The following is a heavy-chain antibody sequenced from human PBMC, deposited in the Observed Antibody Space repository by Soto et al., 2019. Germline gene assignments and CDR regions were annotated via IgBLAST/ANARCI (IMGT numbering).Heavy chain of an antibody. V-gene: IGHV4-34*01. Sequence: SETLSLTCAVYGGSFSGYYWSWIRQPPGKGLEWIGEINHSGSTNYNPSLKSRVTISVYTSKNQFSLKLNSVTASDTAVYYCARGRRTAVTIDYWGQGTLVTVSS. CDR2: INHSGST. CDR3: ARGRRTAVTIDY. J-gene: IGHJ4*02. CDR1: GGSFSGYY. D-gene: IGHD4-17*01.